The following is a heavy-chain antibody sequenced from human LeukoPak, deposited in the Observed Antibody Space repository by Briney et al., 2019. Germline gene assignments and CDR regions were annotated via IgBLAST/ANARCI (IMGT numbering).Heavy chain of an antibody. CDR3: AKEGPIVVVTAIGNDFDY. J-gene: IGHJ4*02. D-gene: IGHD2-21*02. CDR2: ISGSGGST. CDR1: GFTFSSYS. V-gene: IGHV3-23*01. Sequence: GGSLRLSCAASGFTFSSYSMNWVRQAPGKGLEWVSAISGSGGSTYYADSVKGRFTISRDNSKNTLYPQMNSLRAEDTAVYYCAKEGPIVVVTAIGNDFDYWGQGTLVTVSS.